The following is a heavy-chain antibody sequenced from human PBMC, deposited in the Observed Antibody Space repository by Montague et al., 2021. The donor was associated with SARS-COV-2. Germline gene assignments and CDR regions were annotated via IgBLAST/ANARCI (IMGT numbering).Heavy chain of an antibody. CDR2: IGRGFDT. CDR1: GFPFSTSD. CDR3: ARELEDDVTASWALDM. V-gene: IGHV3-13*01. J-gene: IGHJ3*02. D-gene: IGHD2-21*02. Sequence: SRRLSCAASGFPFSTSDFHWVRQGRGRGLEWVSAIGRGFDTYYEESVRGRFTIFRDNARNSLILQMNSLTVGDTAVYYCARELEDDVTASWALDMWGQGTTVTVSS.